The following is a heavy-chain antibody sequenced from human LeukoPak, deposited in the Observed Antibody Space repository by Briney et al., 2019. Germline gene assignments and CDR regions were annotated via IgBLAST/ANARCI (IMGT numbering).Heavy chain of an antibody. CDR1: GFTFSSYA. Sequence: GGSLRLSCAASGFTFSSYAMSWVRQAPGKGLEWVAAIWFDGIKKYYADSVKGRLTISRDNSKNTLYLQMNSLRAEDTAVYYCARDLEDSSPFGAFDMWGQGTMVTVSS. D-gene: IGHD3-22*01. J-gene: IGHJ3*02. V-gene: IGHV3-33*08. CDR3: ARDLEDSSPFGAFDM. CDR2: IWFDGIKK.